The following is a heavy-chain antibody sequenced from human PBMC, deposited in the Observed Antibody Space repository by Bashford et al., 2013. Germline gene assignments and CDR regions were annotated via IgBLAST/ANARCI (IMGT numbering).Heavy chain of an antibody. Sequence: SGPTLVKPTQTLIPDLLLLWVLTQYEWNACGLGPSAPRKALEWLAVTYWDEDKRYSPSLKSRLTITKDTSKNQVVLTMTNMDPVDTATYYCAHSVTISPRYYYFDYWGQGTLVTVSS. D-gene: IGHD3-3*01. CDR1: VLTQYEWNA. CDR2: TYWDEDK. CDR3: AHSVTISPRYYYFDY. J-gene: IGHJ4*02. V-gene: IGHV2-5*02.